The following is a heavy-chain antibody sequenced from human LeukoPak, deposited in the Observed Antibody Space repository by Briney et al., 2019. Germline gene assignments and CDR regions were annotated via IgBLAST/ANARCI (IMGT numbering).Heavy chain of an antibody. D-gene: IGHD1-20*01. CDR3: ARDNWNYFFD. J-gene: IGHJ4*02. Sequence: GASVKVSCKASGGTFSSYAISWVRQAPGQGLEWIGGIIPIFGTANYAQKFQGRVTITADESTSTAYMELSSLRSEDTAVYYCARDNWNYFFDWGQGTLVTVSS. V-gene: IGHV1-69*13. CDR1: GGTFSSYA. CDR2: IIPIFGTA.